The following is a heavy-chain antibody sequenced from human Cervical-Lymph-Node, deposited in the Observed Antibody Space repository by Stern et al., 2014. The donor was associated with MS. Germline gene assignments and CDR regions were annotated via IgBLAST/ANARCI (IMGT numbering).Heavy chain of an antibody. V-gene: IGHV1-46*03. CDR1: GYTFTSYD. J-gene: IGHJ4*02. CDR2: INPSGGST. Sequence: VQLVESGAEVKKPGASVKVSCKASGYTFTSYDIHWVRQAPGQGLECMGIINPSGGSTSYAQKFQGRLTMTRDTSTSTVYMELSSLRSEDTAVYYCARVAMTSLDYWGQGTLVTVSS. CDR3: ARVAMTSLDY.